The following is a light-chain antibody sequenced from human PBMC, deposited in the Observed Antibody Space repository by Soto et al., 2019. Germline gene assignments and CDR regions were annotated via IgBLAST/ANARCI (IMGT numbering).Light chain of an antibody. CDR1: SGNIVSNY. J-gene: IGLJ2*01. CDR2: EDD. Sequence: NFMLTQPHSVSGSPGKTVTISCARSSGNIVSNYVQWYQQRPGSSPTTVIFEDDDRPSGVPDRFSASLDTSTNSASLTISGLKPEDEADYYCQSYDADILIFGGGTKVPS. CDR3: QSYDADILI. V-gene: IGLV6-57*01.